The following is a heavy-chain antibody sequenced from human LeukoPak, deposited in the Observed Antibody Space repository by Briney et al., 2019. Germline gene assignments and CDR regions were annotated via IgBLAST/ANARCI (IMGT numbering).Heavy chain of an antibody. J-gene: IGHJ4*02. V-gene: IGHV3-48*04. CDR2: ISSGSRTI. Sequence: GGSLRLSCAASGFTFSSYSMNWVRQAPGKGLEWVSYISSGSRTIYYADSVRGRFTISRDNAKNTLYLQMNSLRAEDTAVYYCAREGLQLTRFIDYWGQGNLVTVSS. CDR1: GFTFSSYS. CDR3: AREGLQLTRFIDY. D-gene: IGHD5-18*01.